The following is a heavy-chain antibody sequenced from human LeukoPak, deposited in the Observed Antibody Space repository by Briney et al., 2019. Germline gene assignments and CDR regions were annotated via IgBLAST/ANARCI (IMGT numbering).Heavy chain of an antibody. V-gene: IGHV4-34*01. Sequence: SETLSLTCAVYGGSFSGYYWSWIRQPPGKGLEWIGEINHSGSTNYNPSLKSRVTISVDTSKNQFSLKLSSVTAADTAVYYCARHPELLWFGGGTFTTTDYWGQGTLVTVSS. D-gene: IGHD3-10*01. J-gene: IGHJ4*02. CDR2: INHSGST. CDR1: GGSFSGYY. CDR3: ARHPELLWFGGGTFTTTDY.